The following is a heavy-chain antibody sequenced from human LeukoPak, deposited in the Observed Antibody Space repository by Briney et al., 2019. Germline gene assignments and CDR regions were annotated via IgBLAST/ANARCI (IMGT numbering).Heavy chain of an antibody. CDR3: AKELYYYDSSGYYYVIDY. CDR1: GFTFSSYT. D-gene: IGHD3-22*01. J-gene: IGHJ4*02. Sequence: PGGSLRLSCAASGFTFSSYTMSWVRQAPGKGLEWVSAISGNGGSTYYADSVQGRFTISRDNSKNTLYLQMNSLRAEDTAVYYCAKELYYYDSSGYYYVIDYWGQGTLVTVSS. CDR2: ISGNGGST. V-gene: IGHV3-23*01.